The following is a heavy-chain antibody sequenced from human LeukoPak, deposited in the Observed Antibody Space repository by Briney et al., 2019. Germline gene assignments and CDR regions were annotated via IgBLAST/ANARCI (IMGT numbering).Heavy chain of an antibody. CDR1: GDSVSGFY. D-gene: IGHD3-9*01. CDR3: ARTNDTLTGYPYYFDY. J-gene: IGHJ4*02. V-gene: IGHV4-59*08. CDR2: IHYSGNS. Sequence: SETLSLTRSVSGDSVSGFYWTWIRQSPGTGLEWIGSIHYSGNSNYNPSLKSRVTMSIDTSRNQFFLELNSVTAADTAVYYCARTNDTLTGYPYYFDYWGQGTLVTVSS.